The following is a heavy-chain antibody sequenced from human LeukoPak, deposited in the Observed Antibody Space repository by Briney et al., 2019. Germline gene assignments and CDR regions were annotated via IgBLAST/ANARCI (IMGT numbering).Heavy chain of an antibody. CDR1: GFTFSRYW. D-gene: IGHD6-13*01. CDR3: ARQHSSSWYYVDY. Sequence: GSLRLSCAASGFTFSRYWMHWVRQAPGKGLVWVSRINTDGSSTNYADSVKGRFTISRDNAKNTLYLQMNSLRGEDTAVYYCARQHSSSWYYVDYWGQGTLVTVSS. J-gene: IGHJ4*02. V-gene: IGHV3-74*01. CDR2: INTDGSST.